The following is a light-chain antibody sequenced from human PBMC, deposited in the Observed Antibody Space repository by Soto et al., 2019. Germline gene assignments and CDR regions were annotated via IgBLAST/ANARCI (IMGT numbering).Light chain of an antibody. V-gene: IGLV2-14*01. CDR2: EVS. CDR3: SSYTFSTTLRV. J-gene: IGLJ3*02. Sequence: QSALTQPASVSGSPGQSITLSCTGTNNDIGSYDYVSWFQQYPGEAPTLIIYEVSHRPSGLSPRSSGTKSGNTASLTISGLQTEDEADYYCSSYTFSTTLRVFGGGTQLTVL. CDR1: NNDIGSYDY.